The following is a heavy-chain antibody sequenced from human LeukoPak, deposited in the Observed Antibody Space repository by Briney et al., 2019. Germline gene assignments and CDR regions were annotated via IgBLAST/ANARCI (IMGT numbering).Heavy chain of an antibody. CDR1: GGSISSYY. CDR3: ARHDRVAAGFHGMDV. D-gene: IGHD6-13*01. V-gene: IGHV4-59*08. CDR2: IYYSGST. Sequence: SETLSLTCTVSGGSISSYYWSWIRQPPRKGLEWIGYIYYSGSTNYNPSLKSRVTISVDTSKNQFSLKLSSVTAADTAVYYCARHDRVAAGFHGMDVWGQGTTVTVSS. J-gene: IGHJ6*02.